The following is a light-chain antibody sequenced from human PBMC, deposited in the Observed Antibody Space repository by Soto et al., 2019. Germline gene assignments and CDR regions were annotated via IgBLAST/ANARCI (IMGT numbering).Light chain of an antibody. V-gene: IGKV3-20*01. CDR1: QSVSSSY. CDR3: QQYGSSPTWT. CDR2: GAS. Sequence: EIVLTQSPGTLSLSPGERATLSCRASQSVSSSYLAWYQQKPGQAPSRLIYGASSRATGIPDRFSGSGSGTDFTLTISRLEPEDFAVYYCQQYGSSPTWTFGQGTKVDIK. J-gene: IGKJ1*01.